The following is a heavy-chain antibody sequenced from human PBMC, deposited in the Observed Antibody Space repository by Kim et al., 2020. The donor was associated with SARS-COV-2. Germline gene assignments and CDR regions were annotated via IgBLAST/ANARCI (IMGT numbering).Heavy chain of an antibody. J-gene: IGHJ6*02. V-gene: IGHV1-69*01. CDR3: ARDGDRGWLNGMDV. D-gene: IGHD3-22*01. Sequence: AQMFQGRVTITADESTSTAYMELSSLRSEDMAVYYCARDGDRGWLNGMDVWGQGTTVTVSS.